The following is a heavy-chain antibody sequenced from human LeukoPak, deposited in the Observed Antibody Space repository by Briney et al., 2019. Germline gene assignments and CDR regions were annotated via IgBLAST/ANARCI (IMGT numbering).Heavy chain of an antibody. V-gene: IGHV1-2*02. CDR3: AREPIYDSSGYPFDY. J-gene: IGHJ4*02. Sequence: ASVKVSCKASGYTFTGYYMHWVRQAPGQGLEWMGWINSNSGGTNYAQKFQGRVTMTRDTSISTVYMELSRLRSGDTAVYYCAREPIYDSSGYPFDYWGQGTLVTVSS. CDR2: INSNSGGT. CDR1: GYTFTGYY. D-gene: IGHD3-22*01.